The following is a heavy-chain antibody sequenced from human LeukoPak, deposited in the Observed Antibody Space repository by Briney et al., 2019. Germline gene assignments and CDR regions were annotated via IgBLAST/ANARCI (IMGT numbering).Heavy chain of an antibody. CDR3: AVIRGYSSHDAFDI. J-gene: IGHJ3*02. Sequence: ASVKVSCKASGYTFTSYGISWVRQAPGQGLEWMGWISAYNGNINYAQKLQGRVTMTTDTSTSTAYMELRSLRSDDTAVYYCAVIRGYSSHDAFDIWGQGTMVTVSS. V-gene: IGHV1-18*01. D-gene: IGHD5-18*01. CDR1: GYTFTSYG. CDR2: ISAYNGNI.